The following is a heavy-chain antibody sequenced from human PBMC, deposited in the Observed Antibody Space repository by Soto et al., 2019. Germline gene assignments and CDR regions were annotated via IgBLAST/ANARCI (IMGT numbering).Heavy chain of an antibody. D-gene: IGHD3-9*01. Sequence: PGGSLRLSCAASGFTFDDYAMHWVRQAPGKGLEWVSGISWNSGSIGYADSVKGRFTISRDNAKNSLYLQMNSLRAEDTALYYCAKSRYFDGNLDYWGQGTLVTVSS. CDR2: ISWNSGSI. V-gene: IGHV3-9*01. J-gene: IGHJ4*02. CDR1: GFTFDDYA. CDR3: AKSRYFDGNLDY.